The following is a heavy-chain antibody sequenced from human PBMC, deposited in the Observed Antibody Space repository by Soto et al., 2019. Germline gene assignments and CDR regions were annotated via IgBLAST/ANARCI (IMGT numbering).Heavy chain of an antibody. CDR3: ARKKRATQGTDY. D-gene: IGHD1-1*01. Sequence: GGSLRLSCAASGFIFGDYYMCWVRQAPGKGLEWVSYISRNSSTIGYADSVKGRFTISRDNAKNSLYLQMNSLRAEDTALYYCARKKRATQGTDYWGQGTLVTVSS. J-gene: IGHJ4*02. CDR1: GFIFGDYY. CDR2: ISRNSSTI. V-gene: IGHV3-11*04.